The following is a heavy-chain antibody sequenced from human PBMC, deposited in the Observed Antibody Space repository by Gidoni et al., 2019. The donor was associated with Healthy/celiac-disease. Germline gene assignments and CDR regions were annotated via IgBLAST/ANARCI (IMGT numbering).Heavy chain of an antibody. Sequence: QVQLVESGGGVVQPGRSLRLSCAASGFTFSSYAMHWVRQAPGKGLEWVAVISYDGSNKYYADSVKGRFTISRDNSKNTLYLQMNSLRAEDTAVYYCASRYYYDSSPLDYWGQGTLVTVSS. CDR2: ISYDGSNK. CDR1: GFTFSSYA. J-gene: IGHJ4*02. CDR3: ASRYYYDSSPLDY. D-gene: IGHD3-22*01. V-gene: IGHV3-30*04.